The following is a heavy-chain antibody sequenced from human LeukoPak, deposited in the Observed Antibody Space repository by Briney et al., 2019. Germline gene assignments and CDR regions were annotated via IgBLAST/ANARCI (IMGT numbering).Heavy chain of an antibody. D-gene: IGHD3-10*01. CDR1: GFTFSDYS. V-gene: IGHV3-11*05. CDR2: ISGTSDYT. Sequence: PGGSLRLSCVASGFTFSDYSMTWIRQAPGNGLAWVSYISGTSDYTNYADSVKGRFTISRDNAKNSLYLQMNSLRAEDTAVYYCAKDLGRYYLFDYWGQGTLVTVSS. CDR3: AKDLGRYYLFDY. J-gene: IGHJ4*02.